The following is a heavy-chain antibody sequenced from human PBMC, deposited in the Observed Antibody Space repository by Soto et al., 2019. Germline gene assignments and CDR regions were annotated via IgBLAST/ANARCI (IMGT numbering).Heavy chain of an antibody. J-gene: IGHJ6*02. CDR1: GDSVSSNSAA. CDR2: TYYRSKWYN. Sequence: QSQTLSLTCAISGDSVSSNSAAWNWIRQSPSRGLEWLGRTYYRSKWYNDYAVSVKSRITINPDTSKNQFSLQLNSVTPEDTAVYYCARGSAVAGTGPYYYGMDVWGQGTTVTVSS. D-gene: IGHD6-19*01. CDR3: ARGSAVAGTGPYYYGMDV. V-gene: IGHV6-1*01.